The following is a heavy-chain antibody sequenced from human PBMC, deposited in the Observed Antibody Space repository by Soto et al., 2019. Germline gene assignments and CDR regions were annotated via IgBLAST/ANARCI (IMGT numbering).Heavy chain of an antibody. Sequence: ETLSLTCAVSGGSISSSNWWSWVRQSPGKGLEWIGEIYHSGSTNYNPSLKSRVTISVDKSKNQFSLKLSSVTAADTAVYYCARVAVAGTRVDYWGQGTLVTVSS. D-gene: IGHD6-19*01. V-gene: IGHV4-4*02. CDR2: IYHSGST. CDR3: ARVAVAGTRVDY. J-gene: IGHJ4*02. CDR1: GGSISSSNW.